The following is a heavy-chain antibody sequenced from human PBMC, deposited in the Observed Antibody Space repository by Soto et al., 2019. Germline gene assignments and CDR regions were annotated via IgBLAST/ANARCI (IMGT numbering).Heavy chain of an antibody. J-gene: IGHJ4*02. CDR3: ARQGGYCSGDSCYGGIDY. V-gene: IGHV5-51*01. D-gene: IGHD2-15*01. CDR2: IYPGDSDT. Sequence: GESLKISCEGSGYSFTSYWIGWVRQMPGKGLEWMGIIYPGDSDTRYSPSFQGQVTISADKSISTAYLQWSSLKASDTTMYYCARQGGYCSGDSCYGGIDYWGQGTLVTVSS. CDR1: GYSFTSYW.